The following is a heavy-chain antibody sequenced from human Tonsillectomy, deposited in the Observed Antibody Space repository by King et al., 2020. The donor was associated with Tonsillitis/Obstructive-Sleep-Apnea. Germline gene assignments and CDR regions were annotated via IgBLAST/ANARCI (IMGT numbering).Heavy chain of an antibody. CDR2: IRSSSSYT. V-gene: IGHV3-11*05. Sequence: VQLVESGGGLVKPGGSLRLSCAASGFTFSDYYMSWIRQAPGKGLEWISYIRSSSSYTNYADSAKGRFTISRDNAKNSLYLQMNTLRAEDTAVYYCARERGLPAEGWFDPWGQGTLVTVSS. J-gene: IGHJ5*01. D-gene: IGHD2-2*01. CDR3: ARERGLPAEGWFDP. CDR1: GFTFSDYY.